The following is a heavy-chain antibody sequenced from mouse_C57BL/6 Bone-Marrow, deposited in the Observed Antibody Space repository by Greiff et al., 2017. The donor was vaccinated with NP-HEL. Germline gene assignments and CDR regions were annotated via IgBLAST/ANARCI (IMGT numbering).Heavy chain of an antibody. Sequence: VQLQQSGPELVKPGASVKIPCKASGYTFTDYNMDWVKQSHGKSLEWIGDINPNNGGTIYNQKFKGKATLTVDKSSSTAYMELRSLTSEDTAVYYCARSGGYYYGSSWYFDVWGTGTTVTVSS. D-gene: IGHD1-1*01. V-gene: IGHV1-18*01. CDR3: ARSGGYYYGSSWYFDV. J-gene: IGHJ1*03. CDR1: GYTFTDYN. CDR2: INPNNGGT.